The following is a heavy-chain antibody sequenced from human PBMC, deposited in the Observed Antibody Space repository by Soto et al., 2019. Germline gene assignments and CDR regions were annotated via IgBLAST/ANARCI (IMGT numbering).Heavy chain of an antibody. Sequence: ASVKVSCKASGGTFSSYTISWVRQAPGQGLEWMGRIIPILGIANYAQKFQGRVTITADKSTSTAYMELSSLRSEDTAVYYCARSLVVVAATPDAFDIWGQGTMVTVSS. CDR2: IIPILGIA. J-gene: IGHJ3*02. CDR1: GGTFSSYT. V-gene: IGHV1-69*02. D-gene: IGHD2-15*01. CDR3: ARSLVVVAATPDAFDI.